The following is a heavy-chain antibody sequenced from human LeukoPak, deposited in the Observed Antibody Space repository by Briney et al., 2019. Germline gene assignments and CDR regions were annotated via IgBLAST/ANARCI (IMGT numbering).Heavy chain of an antibody. Sequence: SGPALLKPTQTLTLTCTFSGFSLSTSGMRVSWIRQPPGKALEWLSHIDWDDDKFYSTSLKTRLTISKDTSKNQVVLTMTNMDPVDTATYYCARELRDRIDYWGQGTLVTVSS. V-gene: IGHV2-70*04. CDR3: ARELRDRIDY. CDR2: IDWDDDK. CDR1: GFSLSTSGMR. J-gene: IGHJ4*02. D-gene: IGHD1-7*01.